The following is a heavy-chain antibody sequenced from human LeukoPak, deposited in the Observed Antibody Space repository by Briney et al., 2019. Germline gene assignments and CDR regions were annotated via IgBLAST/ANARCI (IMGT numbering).Heavy chain of an antibody. V-gene: IGHV3-13*01. J-gene: IGHJ4*02. D-gene: IGHD4-17*01. CDR2: IGTAGDT. Sequence: GGSLRLSCAASGFTFSSYDMHWVRHATGKGLEWVSAIGTAGDTYHPGSVKGRFTISRDNAKNTLYLQMNSLRAEDTAVYYCAPLGVTTWLDYWGQGTLVTVSS. CDR3: APLGVTTWLDY. CDR1: GFTFSSYD.